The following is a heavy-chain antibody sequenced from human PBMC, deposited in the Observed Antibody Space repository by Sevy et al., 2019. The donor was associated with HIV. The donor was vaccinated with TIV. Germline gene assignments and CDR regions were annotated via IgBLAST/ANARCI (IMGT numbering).Heavy chain of an antibody. V-gene: IGHV1-18*01. J-gene: IGHJ4*02. CDR3: AGDLGGYGGNSIDY. CDR1: GYPFSSYG. CDR2: ISADSGNS. D-gene: IGHD2-21*02. Sequence: ASVKVSCKASGYPFSSYGISWVRQAPGQGLEWMGWISADSGNSNYAQNLQGRVTMTTDTSTSTAYMELRSLRFDDTAVYYGAGDLGGYGGNSIDYWGQGTLVTVSS.